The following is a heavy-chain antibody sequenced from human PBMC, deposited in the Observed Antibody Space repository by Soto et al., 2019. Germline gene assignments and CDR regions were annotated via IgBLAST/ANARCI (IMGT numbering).Heavy chain of an antibody. J-gene: IGHJ4*02. CDR3: AHKGPEDWPLDY. V-gene: IGHV2-5*02. Sequence: QITLKESGATLVRPIQTLTLTCAFSGFSLSTSGVGVGWIRQPPGKALEWLAVIYWDDSKHYSPSLRSRLTITKDTSKNQVVLTMTNIDPMDTGTYYCAHKGPEDWPLDYWGQGTLVTVSS. CDR2: IYWDDSK. CDR1: GFSLSTSGVG. D-gene: IGHD3-9*01.